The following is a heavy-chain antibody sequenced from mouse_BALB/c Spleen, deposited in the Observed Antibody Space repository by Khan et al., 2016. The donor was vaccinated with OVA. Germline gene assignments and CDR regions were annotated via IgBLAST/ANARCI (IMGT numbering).Heavy chain of an antibody. Sequence: EVQLQQSGPELVKPGASVKISCKTSGYTFTEYTMHWVKQSHGKSLEWIGRINPNNGGTNYTQKFKGKATLTVDTSSTTAYMELRILPSEDSAVYYCARRDYYAYFWFFDVWGAGTTVTVSS. CDR3: ARRDYYAYFWFFDV. CDR2: INPNNGGT. V-gene: IGHV1-22*01. J-gene: IGHJ1*01. CDR1: GYTFTEYT. D-gene: IGHD1-2*01.